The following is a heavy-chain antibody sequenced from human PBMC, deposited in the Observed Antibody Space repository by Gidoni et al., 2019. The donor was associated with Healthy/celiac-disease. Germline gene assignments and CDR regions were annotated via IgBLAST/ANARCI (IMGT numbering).Heavy chain of an antibody. D-gene: IGHD3-22*01. CDR3: ARGYYYDSSGSPRFDP. J-gene: IGHJ5*02. V-gene: IGHV5-51*01. Sequence: EVQLVQSGAEVKKPGESLKISCKGSGYRFTSYWIGWVRQMPGKGLEWMGIIYPGDSDTRYSPSFQGQVTISADKSISTAYLQWSSLKASDTAMYYCARGYYYDSSGSPRFDPWGQGTLVTVSS. CDR2: IYPGDSDT. CDR1: GYRFTSYW.